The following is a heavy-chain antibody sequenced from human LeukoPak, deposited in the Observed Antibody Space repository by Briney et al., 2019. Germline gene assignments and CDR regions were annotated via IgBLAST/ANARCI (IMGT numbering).Heavy chain of an antibody. D-gene: IGHD1-26*01. Sequence: GGSLRLSCAASGITFSSYTMNWVRQAPGKGLEWVSFISTSSSYTYYADSVKGRFTISRDNARNSLYLQMNSLRAEDTAVYYCAKDTKWELNAYYIDYWGQGTLVTVSS. J-gene: IGHJ4*02. CDR1: GITFSSYT. V-gene: IGHV3-21*01. CDR2: ISTSSSYT. CDR3: AKDTKWELNAYYIDY.